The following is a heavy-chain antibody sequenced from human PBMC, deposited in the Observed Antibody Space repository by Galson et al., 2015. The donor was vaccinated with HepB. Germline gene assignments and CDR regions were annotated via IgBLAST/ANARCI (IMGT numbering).Heavy chain of an antibody. Sequence: SLRLSCAASGFTFSFYSMNWVRQAPGKGLEWISYIYPTSSTIYYADSVKGRFTISRDSAKSSLFLQMNSLRDEDTAVYYCARLHENTLWAFDIWGQGTMVTVSS. CDR2: IYPTSSTI. D-gene: IGHD2-2*02. V-gene: IGHV3-48*02. CDR3: ARLHENTLWAFDI. CDR1: GFTFSFYS. J-gene: IGHJ3*02.